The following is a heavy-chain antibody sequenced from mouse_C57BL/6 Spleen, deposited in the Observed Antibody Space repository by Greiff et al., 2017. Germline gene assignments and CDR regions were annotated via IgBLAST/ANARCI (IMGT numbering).Heavy chain of an antibody. V-gene: IGHV5-12*01. CDR3: GYYAMDY. J-gene: IGHJ4*01. Sequence: EVQGVESGGGLVQPGGSLKLSCAASGFTFSDYYMYWVRQTPEKRLEWVAYISNGGGSTYYPDTVKGRFTISRDNAKNTLYLQMSRLKSEDTAMYYCGYYAMDYWGQGTSVTVSS. CDR2: ISNGGGST. CDR1: GFTFSDYY.